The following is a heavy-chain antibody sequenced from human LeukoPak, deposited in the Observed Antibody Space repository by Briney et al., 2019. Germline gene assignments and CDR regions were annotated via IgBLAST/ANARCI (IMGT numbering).Heavy chain of an antibody. V-gene: IGHV3-30*04. J-gene: IGHJ6*02. CDR1: GFTFSSYA. D-gene: IGHD3-3*01. Sequence: PGGSLRLSCAASGFTFSSYAMHWVRQAPGKGLEWVAVISYDGSNKYYADSVKGRFTISRDNSKNTLYLRMNSLRAEDTAVYYCARRSGYHYYYYYYGMDVWGQGTTVTVSS. CDR3: ARRSGYHYYYYYYGMDV. CDR2: ISYDGSNK.